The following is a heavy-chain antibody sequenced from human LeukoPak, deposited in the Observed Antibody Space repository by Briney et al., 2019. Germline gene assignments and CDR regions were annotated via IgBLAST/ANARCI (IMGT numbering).Heavy chain of an antibody. J-gene: IGHJ4*02. CDR2: VSDDGSNK. V-gene: IGHV3-30*18. CDR1: RFTFSYFA. D-gene: IGHD6-13*01. CDR3: AKDPHSSSWYYFDS. Sequence: GGSLRLSCAASRFTFSYFAMHWVRQAPGKGLEWVAVVSDDGSNKFYADSVKGRFTISRDNSKNTPYLQMNSLRAEDTAFYYCAKDPHSSSWYYFDSWGQGTLVTLSA.